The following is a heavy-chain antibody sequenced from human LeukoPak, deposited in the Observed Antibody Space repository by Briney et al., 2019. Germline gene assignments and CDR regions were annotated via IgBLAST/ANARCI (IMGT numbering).Heavy chain of an antibody. CDR1: GGSISSYY. V-gene: IGHV4-59*01. D-gene: IGHD6-19*01. J-gene: IGHJ6*02. Sequence: SETLSLTCTVSGGSISSYYWSWIRQPPGKGLEWIGYIYYSGSTNYNPSLKSRVTISVDTSKNQFSLKLNSVTAADTAVYYCAREIVAAVAGTVDYYGMDVWGQGTTVTVSS. CDR2: IYYSGST. CDR3: AREIVAAVAGTVDYYGMDV.